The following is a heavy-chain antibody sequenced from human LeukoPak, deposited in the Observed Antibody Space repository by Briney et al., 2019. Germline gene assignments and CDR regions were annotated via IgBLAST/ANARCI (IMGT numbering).Heavy chain of an antibody. J-gene: IGHJ4*02. CDR3: ARDRPDY. Sequence: TGGSLRLSCAASGFTFSSYGMHWVRQAPGKGLEWVASIKQDGSEKYYVDSVKGRFTISRDNAKNSLYLQMNSLRAEDTAVYYCARDRPDYWGQGTLVTVSS. V-gene: IGHV3-7*01. CDR2: IKQDGSEK. CDR1: GFTFSSYG.